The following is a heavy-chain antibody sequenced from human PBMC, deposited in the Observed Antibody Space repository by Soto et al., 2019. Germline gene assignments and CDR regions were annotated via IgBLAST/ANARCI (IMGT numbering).Heavy chain of an antibody. Sequence: QVTLKESGPVLVKPTETLTLTCTVSGFSLSNARMGVSWIRQPPGKALEWLAHIFSNDEKSYSTSLKSRLTISKDTSKSQVVLTMTNMDPVDTATYYCARIGGYYYDSSGYYYFDYWGQGTLVTVSS. V-gene: IGHV2-26*01. J-gene: IGHJ4*02. CDR1: GFSLSNARMG. CDR2: IFSNDEK. CDR3: ARIGGYYYDSSGYYYFDY. D-gene: IGHD3-22*01.